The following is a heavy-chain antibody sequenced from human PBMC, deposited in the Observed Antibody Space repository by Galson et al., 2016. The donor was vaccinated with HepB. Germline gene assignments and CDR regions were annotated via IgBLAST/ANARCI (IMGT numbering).Heavy chain of an antibody. CDR3: ARDPGYCSGGSCHGLDV. V-gene: IGHV3-53*01. CDR2: IYTNGDT. J-gene: IGHJ6*02. D-gene: IGHD2-15*01. Sequence: LRLSCAASGFTVSSNYMSWVRQPPGGALEWVSVIYTNGDTYYADSVKGRFTISRDNSKNVMYLQMNSLRAEDTALYYCARDPGYCSGGSCHGLDVWGQGTTVTVSS. CDR1: GFTVSSNY.